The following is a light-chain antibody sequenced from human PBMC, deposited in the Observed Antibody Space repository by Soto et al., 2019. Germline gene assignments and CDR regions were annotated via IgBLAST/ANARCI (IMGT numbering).Light chain of an antibody. CDR1: QHIERW. Sequence: DIQMTQSPSTLSASVGDRVTITCRASQHIERWLAWYRQKPGKAPKLLLYDVSSLEGGVPSRFSGSGSGTEFILTINGLQPEDFAIYFCQQFKSGTWTVGQGTKVYIK. J-gene: IGKJ1*01. V-gene: IGKV1-5*01. CDR3: QQFKSGTWT. CDR2: DVS.